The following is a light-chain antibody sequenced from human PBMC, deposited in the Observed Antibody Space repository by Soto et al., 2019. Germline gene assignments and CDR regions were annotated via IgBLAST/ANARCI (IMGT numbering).Light chain of an antibody. V-gene: IGKV3-20*01. CDR3: QQDDSSPQN. J-gene: IGKJ5*01. CDR1: QSVSSSY. Sequence: EIVLTQSPGTLSLSPGERATLSCRASQSVSSSYLAWYQQKPGQAPRLLIYGASSRATGIPDRFSGSGSGTDFTVTISRLESEAVAVYYCQQDDSSPQNLGQGTRLEIK. CDR2: GAS.